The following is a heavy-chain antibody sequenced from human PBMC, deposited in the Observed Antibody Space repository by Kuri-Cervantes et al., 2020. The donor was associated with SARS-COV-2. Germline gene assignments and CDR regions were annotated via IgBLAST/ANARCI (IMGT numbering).Heavy chain of an antibody. V-gene: IGHV3-21*04. CDR2: ISSSSSYI. J-gene: IGHJ6*02. Sequence: GGSLRLSCAASGFTFSSYSMNWVRQAPGKGLEWVSSISSSSSYIYYADSVKGRFTISRDNAKNSLYLQMNSLKTEDTAVYYCARGNYYDSSGYFCYYGMDVWGQGTTVTVSS. CDR1: GFTFSSYS. D-gene: IGHD3-22*01. CDR3: ARGNYYDSSGYFCYYGMDV.